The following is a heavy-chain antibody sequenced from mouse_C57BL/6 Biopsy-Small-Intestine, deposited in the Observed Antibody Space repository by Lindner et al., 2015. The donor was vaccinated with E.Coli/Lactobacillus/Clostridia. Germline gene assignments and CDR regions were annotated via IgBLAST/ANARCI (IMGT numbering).Heavy chain of an antibody. CDR3: ARDKEGDRRDEASDV. CDR2: IIPILNMV. Sequence: SVKVSCKVSGVTFRSYSLNWVRQAPGQGLEWMGSIIPILNMVTYSPEFQGRVTITADKATRTAYMELDSLTSEDTALYFCARDKEGDRRDEASDVWGQGTMVTVSS. V-gene: IGHV1S61*01. D-gene: IGHD2-3*01. CDR1: GVTFRSYS. J-gene: IGHJ1*01.